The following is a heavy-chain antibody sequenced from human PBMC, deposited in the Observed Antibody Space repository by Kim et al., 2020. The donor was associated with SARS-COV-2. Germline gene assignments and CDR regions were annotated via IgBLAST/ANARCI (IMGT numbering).Heavy chain of an antibody. CDR1: GYTFTSYG. V-gene: IGHV1-18*01. J-gene: IGHJ6*02. CDR2: ISAYNGNT. D-gene: IGHD2-15*01. Sequence: ASVKVSCKASGYTFTSYGISWVRQAPGQGLEWMGWISAYNGNTNYAQKFQGRVTMTTDTSTSTAHMDLRSLRSDDTAVYYCARFVFGGKSYGMDVWGQGTTVTVSS. CDR3: ARFVFGGKSYGMDV.